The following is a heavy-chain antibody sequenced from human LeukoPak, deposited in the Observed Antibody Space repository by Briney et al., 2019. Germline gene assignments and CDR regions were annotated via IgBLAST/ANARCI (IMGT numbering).Heavy chain of an antibody. CDR1: GYTFTSYG. CDR3: ARDVERYYGYYYYYGMDV. D-gene: IGHD3-10*01. CDR2: VSAYNGNT. Sequence: ASVKVSCKASGYTFTSYGTSWVRQAPGQGLEWMGWVSAYNGNTNYAQKLQGRVTMTTDTSTSTAYMELRSLRSDDTAVYYCARDVERYYGYYYYYGMDVWGQGTTVTVSS. J-gene: IGHJ6*02. V-gene: IGHV1-18*01.